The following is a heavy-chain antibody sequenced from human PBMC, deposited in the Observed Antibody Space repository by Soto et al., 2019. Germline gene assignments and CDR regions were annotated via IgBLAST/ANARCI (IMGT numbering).Heavy chain of an antibody. CDR3: ARAPGSSGYSDYFDY. Sequence: EVQLVESGGSLIQPGGSLRLSCAASGFTVSSSYMSWVRQAPGQGLGWVLVIYSGGSTYYADSVKGRFTISRDNSKNTLYLQMNSLIAEDTAVYYCARAPGSSGYSDYFDYWGQGTLVTVSS. V-gene: IGHV3-53*01. CDR1: GFTVSSSY. CDR2: IYSGGST. D-gene: IGHD3-22*01. J-gene: IGHJ4*02.